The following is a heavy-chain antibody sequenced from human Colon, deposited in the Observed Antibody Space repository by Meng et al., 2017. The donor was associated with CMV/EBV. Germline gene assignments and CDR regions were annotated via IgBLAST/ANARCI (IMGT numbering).Heavy chain of an antibody. D-gene: IGHD6-19*01. Sequence: GESLRLSCAASGFTVSSNYMTWVRQAPGKGLEWVSIIYSGGSTYYADSVKGRFTISRDDSKNTAYLQMNSLKTEDTAVYYCTRSIAVAHYYYGMDVWGQGTTVTVSS. CDR3: TRSIAVAHYYYGMDV. CDR2: IYSGGST. CDR1: GFTVSSNY. V-gene: IGHV3-53*01. J-gene: IGHJ6*01.